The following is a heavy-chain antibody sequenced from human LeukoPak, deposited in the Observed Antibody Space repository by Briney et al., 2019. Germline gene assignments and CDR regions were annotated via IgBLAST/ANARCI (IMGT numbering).Heavy chain of an antibody. CDR3: AREQVGGYCSGGSCYSQRYYYYYYMDV. D-gene: IGHD2-15*01. CDR1: GFTFSSYE. CDR2: ISSSGSTI. Sequence: GGSLRLSCAASGFTFSSYEMNWVRQAPGKGLEWVSYISSSGSTIYYADSVKGRFTISRDNAKNSLYLQMNSLRAEDTAVYYCAREQVGGYCSGGSCYSQRYYYYYYMDVWGKGTTVTVSS. V-gene: IGHV3-48*03. J-gene: IGHJ6*03.